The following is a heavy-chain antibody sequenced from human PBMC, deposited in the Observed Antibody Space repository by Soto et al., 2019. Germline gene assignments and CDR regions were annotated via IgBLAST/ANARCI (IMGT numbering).Heavy chain of an antibody. J-gene: IGHJ1*01. V-gene: IGHV5-51*01. CDR3: ARRDDSPTAEYFQH. CDR1: GYSFTTYW. D-gene: IGHD2-21*01. Sequence: PGESLKISCKGSGYSFTTYWIGWVRQMPGKGLEWMGIIYPGDSDTRYSPSFQGQVTISADKSTSTAYLQWSSLKASDTATYYCARRDDSPTAEYFQHWGQGTLVTVSS. CDR2: IYPGDSDT.